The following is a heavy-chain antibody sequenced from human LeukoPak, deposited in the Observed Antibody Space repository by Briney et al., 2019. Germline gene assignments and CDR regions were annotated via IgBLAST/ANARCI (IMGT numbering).Heavy chain of an antibody. CDR1: GFTFSSYW. Sequence: GGSLRLSCAASGFTFSSYWMDWVRQAPGKGLEWVANINQDGSEKYYVDSVKGRFIITRDNAKNSLYLQMNSLRADDTAVYYCVRAMDVWGQGTTVTVSS. V-gene: IGHV3-7*01. CDR2: INQDGSEK. J-gene: IGHJ6*02. CDR3: VRAMDV.